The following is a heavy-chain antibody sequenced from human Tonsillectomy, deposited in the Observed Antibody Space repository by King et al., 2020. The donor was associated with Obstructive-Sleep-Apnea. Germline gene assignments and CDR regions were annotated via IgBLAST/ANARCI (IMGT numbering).Heavy chain of an antibody. V-gene: IGHV3-23*04. J-gene: IGHJ5*02. D-gene: IGHD2-2*01. CDR3: AKDSGIVVVTAAMSGSWFDP. CDR2: ISGSGGST. Sequence: VQLVESGGGLVQPGGSLRLSCAASGFTFSSYAMSWVRQAPGKGLEWVSAISGSGGSTYYADSVKGRFTISRDNSKNTLYLQMNSLRAEDTAVYYCAKDSGIVVVTAAMSGSWFDPWGQGTLVTGSS. CDR1: GFTFSSYA.